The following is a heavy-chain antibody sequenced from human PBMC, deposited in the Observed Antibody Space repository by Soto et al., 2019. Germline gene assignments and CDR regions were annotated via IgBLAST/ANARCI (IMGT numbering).Heavy chain of an antibody. V-gene: IGHV3-9*01. Sequence: EVQLVESGGGLVQPGRSLRLACAASGFTFDDYAMHWFPQGPGKGLERVSGISWNSGGIDYADSVKGRFTISRDNAKKSLYLQMNSLRGEDTALYYCAKDIREYGSGWTYFDNWGQGTLVTVSS. CDR3: AKDIREYGSGWTYFDN. D-gene: IGHD6-19*01. J-gene: IGHJ4*02. CDR1: GFTFDDYA. CDR2: ISWNSGGI.